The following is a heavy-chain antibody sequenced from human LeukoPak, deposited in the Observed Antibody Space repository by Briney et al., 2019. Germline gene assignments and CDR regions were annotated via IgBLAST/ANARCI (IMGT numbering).Heavy chain of an antibody. CDR2: IHTDGST. CDR3: ARGPSGCHNT. D-gene: IGHD5-12*01. Sequence: GESLRLSCAASGFTVSGDYMNWVRQAPGKGLEWVSVIHTDGSTYYAGSVKGRFTISRDNSKNTLYLQMNSLRAEDTAVYYCARGPSGCHNTGGQGTLVTVSS. CDR1: GFTVSGDY. J-gene: IGHJ4*02. V-gene: IGHV3-66*01.